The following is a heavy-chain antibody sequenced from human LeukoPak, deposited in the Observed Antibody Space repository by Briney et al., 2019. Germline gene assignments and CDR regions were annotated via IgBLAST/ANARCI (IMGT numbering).Heavy chain of an antibody. CDR3: GRGGIVVVPAARDPLDY. CDR2: MNPNTGNT. Sequence: GASVRVSCKASGYTFTIYDIHWVRQATGQGLEWMGWMNPNTGNTGYAQKFQGRVTISRNTSISTAYMDLSSLRFEDTAVYYCGRGGIVVVPAARDPLDYWGQGTLVTVSS. CDR1: GYTFTIYD. J-gene: IGHJ4*02. D-gene: IGHD2-2*01. V-gene: IGHV1-8*03.